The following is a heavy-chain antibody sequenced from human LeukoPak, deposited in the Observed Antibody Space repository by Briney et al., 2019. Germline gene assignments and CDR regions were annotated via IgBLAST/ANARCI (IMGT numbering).Heavy chain of an antibody. V-gene: IGHV4-59*01. D-gene: IGHD6-13*01. J-gene: IGHJ6*02. CDR1: GGSISSYY. CDR3: ARDRQLVRQGYYYYYGMDV. Sequence: SSETLSLTCTVSGGSISSYYWSWIRQPPGKGLEWIGYIYYSGSTNYNPSLKSRVTISVDTSKNQFSLKLSSVTAADTAVYYCARDRQLVRQGYYYYYGMDVWGQGTTVTVSS. CDR2: IYYSGST.